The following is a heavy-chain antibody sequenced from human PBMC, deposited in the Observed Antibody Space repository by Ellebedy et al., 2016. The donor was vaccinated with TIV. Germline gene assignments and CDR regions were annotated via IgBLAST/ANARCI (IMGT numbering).Heavy chain of an antibody. CDR1: GYTFTSCY. CDR3: ARDNNSGGTSKFDY. V-gene: IGHV1-46*01. Sequence: AASVKVSCKSSGYTFTSCYMHWVRQAPGQGLEWMGIIYPSDGSTNYAQKFRGKITMTRDTSTSTVYMELSSLRSEDTAVYYCARDNNSGGTSKFDYWGQGTLVTVSS. J-gene: IGHJ4*02. CDR2: IYPSDGST. D-gene: IGHD2-15*01.